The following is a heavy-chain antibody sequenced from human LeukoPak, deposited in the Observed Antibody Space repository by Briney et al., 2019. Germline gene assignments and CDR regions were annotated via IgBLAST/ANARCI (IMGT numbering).Heavy chain of an antibody. CDR3: ARDQLWGPGDWNERSYASDI. D-gene: IGHD1-1*01. V-gene: IGHV3-66*02. CDR2: IYSGGST. Sequence: GGSLRLSCAASGFTVSSNYMSWVRQAPGKGLEWVSVIYSGGSTYYADSVKGRFTISRDNSKNTLYPQMNSLRAEDTAVYYCARDQLWGPGDWNERSYASDIWGQGTMVTVSS. CDR1: GFTVSSNY. J-gene: IGHJ3*02.